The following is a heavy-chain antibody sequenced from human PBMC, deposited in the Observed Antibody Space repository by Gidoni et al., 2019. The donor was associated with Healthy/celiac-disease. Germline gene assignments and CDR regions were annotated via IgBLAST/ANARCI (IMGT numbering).Heavy chain of an antibody. CDR1: GGSISSGGYY. V-gene: IGHV4-31*03. CDR3: ARGYYDSSGPWYYFDY. J-gene: IGHJ4*02. CDR2: IYYSGST. Sequence: QVQLQESGPGLVKPSQTLSLTCTVSGGSISSGGYYWSWIRQHPGKGLEWIGYIYYSGSTYYNPSLKSRVTISVDTSKNQFSLKLSSVTAADTAVYYCARGYYDSSGPWYYFDYWGQGTLVTVSS. D-gene: IGHD3-22*01.